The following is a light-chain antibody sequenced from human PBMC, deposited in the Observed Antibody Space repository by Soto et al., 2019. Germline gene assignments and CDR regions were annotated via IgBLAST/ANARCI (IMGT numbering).Light chain of an antibody. CDR1: QSVSSSY. J-gene: IGKJ1*01. Sequence: EIVLTQSPGTLSLSPGERATLSCRASQSVSSSYLAWYRQKPGQATRLLIYGASSRATGIPDRFSGSGSGTVFTLTISRLEPEDCAVYYCQQYGSSPWTFGQGTKVEIK. CDR3: QQYGSSPWT. CDR2: GAS. V-gene: IGKV3-20*01.